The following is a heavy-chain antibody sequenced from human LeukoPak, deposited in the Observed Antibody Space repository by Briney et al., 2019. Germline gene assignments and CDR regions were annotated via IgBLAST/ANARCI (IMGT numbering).Heavy chain of an antibody. CDR2: ISYDGSNK. CDR3: ARDTPKYYYGSEGSPYYYYYGMDV. Sequence: GGSLRLSCAASGFTFSSYAMHWVRQAPGKGLEWVAVISYDGSNKYYADSVKGRFTISRDNSKNTLYPQMNSLRVEDTAVYYCARDTPKYYYGSEGSPYYYYYGMDVWGQGTTVTVSS. V-gene: IGHV3-30-3*01. J-gene: IGHJ6*02. CDR1: GFTFSSYA. D-gene: IGHD3-10*01.